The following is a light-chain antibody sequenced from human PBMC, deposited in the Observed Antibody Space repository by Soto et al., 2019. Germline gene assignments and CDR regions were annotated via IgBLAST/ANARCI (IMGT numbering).Light chain of an antibody. CDR3: QQYKTYPWT. J-gene: IGKJ1*01. Sequence: DIPMTQSPSSLSASVGDRVTITCRASQDIRNILAWFQQKPGKAPKPLIYAASSLQSGVPSKFSGSGSGTDFTLTISSLQPEDFATYYCQQYKTYPWTFGQGTKVEIK. CDR2: AAS. CDR1: QDIRNI. V-gene: IGKV1-16*02.